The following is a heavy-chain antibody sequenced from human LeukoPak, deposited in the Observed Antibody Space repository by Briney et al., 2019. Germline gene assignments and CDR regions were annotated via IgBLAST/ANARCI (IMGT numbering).Heavy chain of an antibody. CDR3: AKDIGGGGYYYGSGSYYSPYYYYGMDV. CDR2: ISSSSSYI. CDR1: GFTFSSYS. J-gene: IGHJ6*02. Sequence: GGSLRLSCAASGFTFSSYSMNWVRQAPGKGLEWVSSISSSSSYIYYADSVKGRFTISRDNAKNSLYLQMNSLRAEDTALYYCAKDIGGGGYYYGSGSYYSPYYYYGMDVWGQGTTVTVSS. D-gene: IGHD3-10*01. V-gene: IGHV3-21*04.